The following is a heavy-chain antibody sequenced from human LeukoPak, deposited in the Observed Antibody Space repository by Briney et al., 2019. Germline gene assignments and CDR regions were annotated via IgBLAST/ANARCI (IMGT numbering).Heavy chain of an antibody. V-gene: IGHV4-34*01. Sequence: SETLSLTCAVYGGSFSGYYWSWIRQPPGKGLEWIGEINHSGSTNYNPSLKSRVTISVDTSKNQFSLKLSPVTAADTAVYYCARDVLYPYYYYGMDVWGQGTTVTVSS. CDR3: ARDVLYPYYYYGMDV. J-gene: IGHJ6*02. CDR2: INHSGST. CDR1: GGSFSGYY.